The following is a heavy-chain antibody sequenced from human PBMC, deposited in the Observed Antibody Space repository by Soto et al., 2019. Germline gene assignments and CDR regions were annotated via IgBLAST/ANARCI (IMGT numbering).Heavy chain of an antibody. Sequence: EVQLVESGGGLVKPGGSLRLSCAASGFMFGSHTMTWVRQAPGKGLEWVASISSVSSYIYYADSVKGRFTISRDNAKDSLYLQMDSLRAEDTAVYFCAREVVGTTTNWFVPWGQGTLVTVSS. J-gene: IGHJ5*02. V-gene: IGHV3-21*06. CDR3: AREVVGTTTNWFVP. CDR2: ISSVSSYI. CDR1: GFMFGSHT. D-gene: IGHD1-26*01.